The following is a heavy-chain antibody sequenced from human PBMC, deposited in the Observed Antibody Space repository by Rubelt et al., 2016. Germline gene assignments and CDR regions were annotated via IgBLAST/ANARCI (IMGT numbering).Heavy chain of an antibody. CDR2: INPNSGGT. J-gene: IGHJ5*02. Sequence: QVQLVQSGAEVKKPGASVKVSCKASGYTFTGYYMHWVRQAPGQGLEWMGWINPNSGGTNYAQNVQGRGNMTRETSISTAYMGLSRLRSDDTAVYYCARMVNDFWSGYHNWFDPWGQGTLVTVSS. V-gene: IGHV1-2*02. CDR1: GYTFTGYY. CDR3: ARMVNDFWSGYHNWFDP. D-gene: IGHD3-3*01.